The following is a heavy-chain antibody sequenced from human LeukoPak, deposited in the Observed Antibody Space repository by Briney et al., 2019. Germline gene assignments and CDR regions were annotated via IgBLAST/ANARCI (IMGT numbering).Heavy chain of an antibody. CDR3: ARDRGRIFSGGEFDY. CDR2: VSPFNGRT. V-gene: IGHV1-18*01. Sequence: ASVTVSCKASGYTFITSGISWVRQAPGQGLEWVGWVSPFNGRTNYAQRFQGRVTMTTDTSTGTAYMELKSLRSADTAVYYCARDRGRIFSGGEFDYWGQGTLVIVSS. J-gene: IGHJ4*02. D-gene: IGHD2-15*01. CDR1: GYTFITSG.